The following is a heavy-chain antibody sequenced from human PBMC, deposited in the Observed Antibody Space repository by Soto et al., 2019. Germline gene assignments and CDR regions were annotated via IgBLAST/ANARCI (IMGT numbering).Heavy chain of an antibody. CDR1: CYSISSVYY. CDR2: IYHSGNT. D-gene: IGHD3-22*01. Sequence: SETLSLTFAVSCYSISSVYYWGWIRQPPGKVLVWIGSIYHSGNTYYTPSLINQITISVDTTKNEYSLKLSSVTAADTAVYYCARDGGRGSRGPVDYWCQGTLVSV. V-gene: IGHV4-38-2*02. CDR3: ARDGGRGSRGPVDY. J-gene: IGHJ4*02.